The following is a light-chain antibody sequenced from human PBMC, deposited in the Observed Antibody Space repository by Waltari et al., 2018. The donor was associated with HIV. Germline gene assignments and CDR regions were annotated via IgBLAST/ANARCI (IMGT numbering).Light chain of an antibody. V-gene: IGLV1-40*01. CDR3: QSYDSSLSGVV. J-gene: IGLJ2*01. Sequence: QSVLTQPPSVSGAPGQRVTISCTGSSSNIGAGYDGHWYQQLPGTAPKLLIYGNSHRPSGVPDRFSGSKSGTSASLAITGLQAEDEADYYCQSYDSSLSGVVFGGGTKLTVL. CDR2: GNS. CDR1: SSNIGAGYD.